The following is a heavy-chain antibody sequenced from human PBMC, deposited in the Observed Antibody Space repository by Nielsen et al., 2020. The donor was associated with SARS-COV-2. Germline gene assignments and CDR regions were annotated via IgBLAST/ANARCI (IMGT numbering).Heavy chain of an antibody. D-gene: IGHD5-12*01. J-gene: IGHJ5*02. CDR3: AKDLVAVPAAGQWDWFDP. V-gene: IGHV3-23*01. CDR1: GFTFSSYA. Sequence: GGSLRLSCASSGFTFSSYAMSWVRQAPGKGLEWVSTISGSGGDTYYADSVKGRFTISRDNSKDTLYLQMNGLRAVDTAVYYCAKDLVAVPAAGQWDWFDPWGQGALVNVSS. CDR2: ISGSGGDT.